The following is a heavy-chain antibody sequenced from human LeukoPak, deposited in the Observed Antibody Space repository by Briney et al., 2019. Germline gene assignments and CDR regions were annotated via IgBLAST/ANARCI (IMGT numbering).Heavy chain of an antibody. CDR2: IYSGGST. V-gene: IGHV3-53*04. J-gene: IGHJ6*02. CDR1: GFTVSSNY. D-gene: IGHD6-13*01. CDR3: ARLQLDPNYYYYYGMDV. Sequence: GGSLRLSCAASGFTVSSNYMSWVRQAPGKGLEWVSVIYSGGSTYYADSVKGRFTIFRHNSKNTLHLQMNSLRAEDTAVYYCARLQLDPNYYYYYGMDVWGQGTTVTVSS.